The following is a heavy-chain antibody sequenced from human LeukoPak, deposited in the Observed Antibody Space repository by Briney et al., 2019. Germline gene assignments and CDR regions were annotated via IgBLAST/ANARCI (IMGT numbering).Heavy chain of an antibody. D-gene: IGHD3-22*01. V-gene: IGHV4-59*12. CDR3: ARRGPTFHQNSSSYFDS. J-gene: IGHJ4*02. CDR1: GVSISNVF. Sequence: SETLSLTRSVSGVSISNVFWSWIRQTPGKGLEWIGYIHHTASTNDNPSLRARVTKSVDTSKNQFSLELSPVTVADTAVYYCARRGPTFHQNSSSYFDSWGQGILVTVAS. CDR2: IHHTAST.